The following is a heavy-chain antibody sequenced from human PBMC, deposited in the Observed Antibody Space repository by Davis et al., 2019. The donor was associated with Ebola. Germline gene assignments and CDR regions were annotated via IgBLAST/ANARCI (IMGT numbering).Heavy chain of an antibody. CDR3: ARARGSGAWFNP. CDR2: IYYSGSS. V-gene: IGHV4-59*11. D-gene: IGHD3-10*01. J-gene: IGHJ5*02. CDR1: GGSISSHY. Sequence: SDTLSLTCTVPGGSISSHYWSWIRQPPGKGLERIWYIYYSGSSNYNPSLKSRVTIPVKTSKNQFSLKLSSVTAADTAVYYCARARGSGAWFNPWGKGTLVTVSS.